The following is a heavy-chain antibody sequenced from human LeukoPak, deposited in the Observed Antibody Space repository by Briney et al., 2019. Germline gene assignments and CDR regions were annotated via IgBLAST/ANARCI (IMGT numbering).Heavy chain of an antibody. Sequence: ASVKVSCKASGYTFTSYYMHWVRQAPGQGLEWMGIINPSGGSTSYAQKFQGRVTMTRDTSTSTVYMEPSSLRSEDAAVYYCARSPAAYDAFDIWGQGTMVTVSS. V-gene: IGHV1-46*03. D-gene: IGHD2-2*01. J-gene: IGHJ3*02. CDR3: ARSPAAYDAFDI. CDR2: INPSGGST. CDR1: GYTFTSYY.